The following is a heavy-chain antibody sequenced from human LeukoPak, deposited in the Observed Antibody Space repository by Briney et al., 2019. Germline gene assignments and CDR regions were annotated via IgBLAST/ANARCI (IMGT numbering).Heavy chain of an antibody. D-gene: IGHD3-3*01. CDR3: AKDQRDFFEDY. V-gene: IGHV3-30*18. CDR2: ISYDGSNK. Sequence: GGSLRLSCAASGFTFSSYGMHWVRQAPGKGLEWVAVISYDGSNKYLADSVKGRFTISRDNSKNTLYLQMNSLRAEDTAVYYCAKDQRDFFEDYWGQGTLVTVSS. CDR1: GFTFSSYG. J-gene: IGHJ4*02.